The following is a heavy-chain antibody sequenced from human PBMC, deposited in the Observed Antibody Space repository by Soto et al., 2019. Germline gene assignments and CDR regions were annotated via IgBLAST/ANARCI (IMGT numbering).Heavy chain of an antibody. Sequence: WETLSVTCAVYGGSFSGYYWSWIRQPPGKGLEWIGEINHSGSTNYNPSLKMRVTISVSASKKQLSLKLSSVTAADTAGDYGARTARPYGMDVWGQGTTVTVS. CDR2: INHSGST. CDR3: ARTARPYGMDV. J-gene: IGHJ6*02. CDR1: GGSFSGYY. V-gene: IGHV4-34*01.